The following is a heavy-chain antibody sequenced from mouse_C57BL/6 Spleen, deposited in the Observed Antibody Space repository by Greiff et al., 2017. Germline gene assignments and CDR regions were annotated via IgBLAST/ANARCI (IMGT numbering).Heavy chain of an antibody. CDR1: GYSITSGYY. Sequence: DVKLQESGPGLVKPSQSLSLTCSVTGYSITSGYYWNWIRQFPGNKLEWMGYISYDGSNNYNPSLKNRISITRDTSKNQFFLKLNSVTTEDTATYYCARFYSNWYCDVWGTGTTVTVSS. CDR3: ARFYSNWYCDV. D-gene: IGHD2-5*01. J-gene: IGHJ1*03. V-gene: IGHV3-6*01. CDR2: ISYDGSN.